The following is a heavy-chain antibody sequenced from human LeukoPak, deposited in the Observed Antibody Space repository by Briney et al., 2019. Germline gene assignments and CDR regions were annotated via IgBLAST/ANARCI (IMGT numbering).Heavy chain of an antibody. J-gene: IGHJ5*02. CDR1: GGSISSYY. D-gene: IGHD2/OR15-2a*01. CDR2: TYCSGNN. Sequence: SETRSLTCAVSGGSISSYYWSWIRQPPGKGLEWIGYTYCSGNNNHTPSLKSRVTISVDTSKNQFSLKLSSVTAADADVYYCARHVKGSTHGFDPWGQGTMVTVSS. V-gene: IGHV4-59*08. CDR3: ARHVKGSTHGFDP.